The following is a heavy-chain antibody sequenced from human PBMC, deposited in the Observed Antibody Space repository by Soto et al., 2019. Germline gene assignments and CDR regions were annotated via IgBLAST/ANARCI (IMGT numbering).Heavy chain of an antibody. CDR1: GGSISSYY. V-gene: IGHV4-59*01. CDR3: ARDGYYYDSSGYQSVYYFDY. Sequence: SETLSLTCTVSGGSISSYYWSWIRQPPGKGLEWIGYIYFSGSTNYNPSLKSRVTISVDTSKNQFSLKLSSVTAADTAVYYCARDGYYYDSSGYQSVYYFDYWGQGT. D-gene: IGHD3-22*01. J-gene: IGHJ4*02. CDR2: IYFSGST.